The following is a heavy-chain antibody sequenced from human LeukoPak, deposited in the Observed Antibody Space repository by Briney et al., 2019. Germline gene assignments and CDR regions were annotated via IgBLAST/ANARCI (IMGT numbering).Heavy chain of an antibody. V-gene: IGHV4-34*01. CDR1: GDSFSGYY. CDR2: IIHNGSR. CDR3: GRGFCLGDSCYSAEYFQH. J-gene: IGHJ1*01. D-gene: IGHD2-15*01. Sequence: KPSETLSLTCDVYGDSFSGYYWTWIRQTPEKGLEWIGEIIHNGSRSVNPSLESRVTISVDTSKNQFSLKLTSVTAADTSVYYCGRGFCLGDSCYSAEYFQHWGQGTLVTVSS.